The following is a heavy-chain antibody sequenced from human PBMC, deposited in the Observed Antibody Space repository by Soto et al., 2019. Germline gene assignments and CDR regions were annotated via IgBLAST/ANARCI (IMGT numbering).Heavy chain of an antibody. J-gene: IGHJ4*02. CDR1: GFTFRGYS. CDR3: ARESAYSKFWPLEY. D-gene: IGHD6-13*01. CDR2: ISSDGKSG. Sequence: QVHLVESGGGVVQPGRSLRLSCAASGFTFRGYSMLWVRQAPGKGLEWVSVISSDGKSGAYADSVKGRFTISRDNSKNTLYVQMNSWRFEDTAVYDCARESAYSKFWPLEYWGQGTLVNVSS. V-gene: IGHV3-30*03.